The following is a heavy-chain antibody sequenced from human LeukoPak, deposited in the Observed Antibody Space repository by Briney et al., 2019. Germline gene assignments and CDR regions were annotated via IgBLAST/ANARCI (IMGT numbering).Heavy chain of an antibody. CDR2: IYYSGST. CDR1: GGSISSYY. J-gene: IGHJ4*02. D-gene: IGHD6-19*01. Sequence: SETLSLTCTVSGGSISSYYWSWIRQPPGKGLEWIGYIYYSGSTNYNPSLKSRVTISVDTSKNQFSLKLSSVTAADTAVYYCATFSSGWYYGGSYWGQGTLVTVSS. CDR3: ATFSSGWYYGGSY. V-gene: IGHV4-59*01.